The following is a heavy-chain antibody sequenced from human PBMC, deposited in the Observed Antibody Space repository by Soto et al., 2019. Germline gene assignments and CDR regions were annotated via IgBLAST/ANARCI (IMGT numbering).Heavy chain of an antibody. J-gene: IGHJ4*02. CDR2: INHSGST. Sequence: PSETLSLTCAVYGGSFSGYYWSWIRQPPGKGVEWIGEINHSGSTNYNPSLKSRVTISVDTSKNQFSLKLSSVTAADTAVYYCAGAKYLGYCSSTSCYAWFDYWGQGTLVTVSS. D-gene: IGHD2-2*01. CDR1: GGSFSGYY. V-gene: IGHV4-34*01. CDR3: AGAKYLGYCSSTSCYAWFDY.